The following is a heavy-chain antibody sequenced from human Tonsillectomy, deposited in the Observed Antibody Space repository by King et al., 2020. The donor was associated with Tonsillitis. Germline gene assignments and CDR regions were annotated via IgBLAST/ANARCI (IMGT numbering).Heavy chain of an antibody. D-gene: IGHD6-19*01. J-gene: IGHJ2*01. CDR3: AGIVQWLVRGWGWHFDL. CDR1: GFTFSSYW. Sequence: VQLVESGGGLVQPGGSLRLSCAASGFTFSSYWMSWVRQAPGKGLEWVANIKQDGSEKYYVDSVKGRFTISTDNAKNSLYLQMNSLRAEDTAVYYCAGIVQWLVRGWGWHFDLWGRGTLVTVSS. V-gene: IGHV3-7*01. CDR2: IKQDGSEK.